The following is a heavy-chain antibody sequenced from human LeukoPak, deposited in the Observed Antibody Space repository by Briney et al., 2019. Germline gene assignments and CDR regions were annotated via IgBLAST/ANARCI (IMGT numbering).Heavy chain of an antibody. CDR2: INPNSGGT. CDR3: ARDLRGGATPRPGVSTDNDAFDI. V-gene: IGHV1-18*01. Sequence: ASVKVSCKASGYTFTSYAFSWVRQAPGQGLEWMGWINPNSGGTNYAQKLQGRVTMTTDTSTSTAYMELRSLRSDDTAVYYCARDLRGGATPRPGVSTDNDAFDIWGQGTMVTVS. D-gene: IGHD1-26*01. CDR1: GYTFTSYA. J-gene: IGHJ3*02.